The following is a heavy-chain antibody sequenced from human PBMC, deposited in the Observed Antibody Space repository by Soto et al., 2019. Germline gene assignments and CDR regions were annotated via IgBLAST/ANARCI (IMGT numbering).Heavy chain of an antibody. CDR3: ANPSENMDV. CDR1: GFSFSSFA. J-gene: IGHJ6*04. CDR2: ISVSGKT. Sequence: HPGGSLRLSCAASGFSFSSFAMSWVRQAPGKGLEWVSSISVSGKTYYADSVKGRFTISRDNSKNTLNLQMNSLRVEDTAVYYCANPSENMDVWGKGTTVTVSS. V-gene: IGHV3-23*01.